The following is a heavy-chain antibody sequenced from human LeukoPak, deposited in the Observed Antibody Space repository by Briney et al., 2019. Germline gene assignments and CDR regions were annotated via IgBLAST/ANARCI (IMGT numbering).Heavy chain of an antibody. D-gene: IGHD3-10*01. Sequence: GGSLRLSCAASGFTFSSYGMSWVRQAPGKGLEWVSAISGSGGSTYYADSVKGRFTISRDNSKNTLYLQMNSLRAEDTAVYYCARDLFYGSGSPHSALDYWGQGTLVTVSS. CDR2: ISGSGGST. V-gene: IGHV3-23*01. CDR1: GFTFSSYG. CDR3: ARDLFYGSGSPHSALDY. J-gene: IGHJ4*02.